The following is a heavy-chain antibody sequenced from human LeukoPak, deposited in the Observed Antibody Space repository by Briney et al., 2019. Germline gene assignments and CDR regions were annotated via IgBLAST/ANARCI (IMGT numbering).Heavy chain of an antibody. CDR3: AKDLGSGWYITNIDY. CDR2: ISGSGGTT. D-gene: IGHD6-19*01. V-gene: IGHV3-23*01. Sequence: GGSLRLSCAASGFTFNNYAMSWVRQAPGKGLEWVSAISGSGGTTYYADSVKGRFTISRDNSKNTLSLQVNSLRAEDTAVYFCAKDLGSGWYITNIDYWGQGTLVSVSS. CDR1: GFTFNNYA. J-gene: IGHJ4*02.